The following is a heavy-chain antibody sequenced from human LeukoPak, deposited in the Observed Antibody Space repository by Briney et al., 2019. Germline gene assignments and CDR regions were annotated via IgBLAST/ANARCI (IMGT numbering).Heavy chain of an antibody. J-gene: IGHJ6*03. CDR3: ARGIPTTIFGVVPYMDV. D-gene: IGHD3-3*01. CDR1: GYTFTSYD. CDR2: MNPNSGNT. Sequence: ASVKVSCKASGYTFTSYDINWVRQATGQGLEWMGWMNPNSGNTGYAQKFQDRVTITRNTSISTAYMELSSLRSEDTAVYYCARGIPTTIFGVVPYMDVWGKGTTVTVSS. V-gene: IGHV1-8*03.